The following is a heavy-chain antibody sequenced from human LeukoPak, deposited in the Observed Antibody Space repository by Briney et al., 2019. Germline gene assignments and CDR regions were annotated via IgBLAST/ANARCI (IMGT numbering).Heavy chain of an antibody. CDR3: ARDGGGGTIFGVVISLPYYYYYYMDV. CDR2: ISAYNGNT. Sequence: ASVKASCKASGYTLTSYGISWVRQAPGQGLEWMGWISAYNGNTNYAQKLQGRVTMTTDTSTSTAYMELRSLRSDDTAVYYCARDGGGGTIFGVVISLPYYYYYYMDVWGKGTTVTVSS. D-gene: IGHD3-3*01. CDR1: GYTLTSYG. J-gene: IGHJ6*03. V-gene: IGHV1-18*01.